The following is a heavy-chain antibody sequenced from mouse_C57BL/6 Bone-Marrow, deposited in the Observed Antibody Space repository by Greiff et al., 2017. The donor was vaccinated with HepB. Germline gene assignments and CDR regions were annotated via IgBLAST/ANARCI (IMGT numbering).Heavy chain of an antibody. CDR2: INPNYGTT. CDR1: GYSFTDYN. CDR3: ARRGLLRSLGAMDY. Sequence: VQLQQSGPELVKPGASVKISCKASGYSFTDYNMNWVKQSNGKSLEWIGVINPNYGTTSYNQRFKGKATLTVDQSSSTAYMQLNSLTSEDSAVYYCARRGLLRSLGAMDYWGQGTSVTVSS. V-gene: IGHV1-39*01. D-gene: IGHD1-1*01. J-gene: IGHJ4*01.